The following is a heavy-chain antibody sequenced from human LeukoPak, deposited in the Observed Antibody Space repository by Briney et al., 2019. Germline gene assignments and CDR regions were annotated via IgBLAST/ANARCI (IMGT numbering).Heavy chain of an antibody. J-gene: IGHJ5*02. V-gene: IGHV4-4*07. CDR2: IYTSGST. CDR1: GVSISSYY. CDR3: ARAGRYCSGGSCYWFDP. Sequence: SETLSLTCTVSGVSISSYYWSWIRQPAGKGLEWIGRIYTSGSTNYNPSLKSRVTMSVDTSKNQFSLKLSSVTAADTAVYYCARAGRYCSGGSCYWFDPWGQGTLVTVSS. D-gene: IGHD2-15*01.